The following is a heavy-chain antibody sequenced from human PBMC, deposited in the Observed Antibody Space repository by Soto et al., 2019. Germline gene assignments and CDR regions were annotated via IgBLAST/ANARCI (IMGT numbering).Heavy chain of an antibody. Sequence: SETLSLTCTVSGGSISSGGYYWSWIRQQPRKSLEWIGYIYYSGSTYYNPSLKSRVTISVDTSKNQFSLKLSSVTAADTAVYYCARSTYYYDSSGYLPGWFDPWGQGTLVTVSS. CDR3: ARSTYYYDSSGYLPGWFDP. CDR1: GGSISSGGYY. V-gene: IGHV4-31*03. J-gene: IGHJ5*02. D-gene: IGHD3-22*01. CDR2: IYYSGST.